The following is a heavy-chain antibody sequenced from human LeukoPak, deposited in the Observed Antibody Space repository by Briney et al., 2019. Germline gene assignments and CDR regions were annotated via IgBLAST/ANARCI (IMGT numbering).Heavy chain of an antibody. CDR3: ARAKTVDLDY. V-gene: IGHV3-30*14. D-gene: IGHD7-27*01. CDR1: GFTFSSSA. Sequence: GRSLRLSCAASGFTFSSSAMHWVRQAPGKGLEWVAVISYDGSNKYYADSVKGRFTISRDDSKNTLYLQMNSLRAEDTAVYYCARAKTVDLDYWGQGTLVTVSS. CDR2: ISYDGSNK. J-gene: IGHJ4*02.